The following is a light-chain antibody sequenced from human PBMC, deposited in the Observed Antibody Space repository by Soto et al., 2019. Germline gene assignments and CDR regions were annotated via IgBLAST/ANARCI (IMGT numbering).Light chain of an antibody. CDR3: QQYKFYPYT. V-gene: IGKV1-5*01. CDR1: QSINGR. CDR2: DVS. Sequence: DIQMTQSPSTLSAAIGDRVTITCRASQSINGRLAWYQQKPGRPPKLLIYDVSFLESGVPSRFSGSGSGTDFNRTISSLRPDDFATFYRQQYKFYPYTSGQGTPLDIQ. J-gene: IGKJ2*01.